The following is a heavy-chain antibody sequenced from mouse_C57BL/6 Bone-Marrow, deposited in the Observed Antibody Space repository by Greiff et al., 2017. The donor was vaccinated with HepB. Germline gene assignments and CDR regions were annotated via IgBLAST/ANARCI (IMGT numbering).Heavy chain of an antibody. CDR3: ARKRGNYDAMDY. Sequence: QVQLKQSGAELARPGASVKLSCKASGYTFTSYGISWVKQRTGQGLEWIGEIYPRSGNTYYNEKFKGKATLTADKSSSTAYMELRSLTSEDSAVYFCARKRGNYDAMDYWGQGTSVTVSS. CDR1: GYTFTSYG. CDR2: IYPRSGNT. D-gene: IGHD2-1*01. J-gene: IGHJ4*01. V-gene: IGHV1-81*01.